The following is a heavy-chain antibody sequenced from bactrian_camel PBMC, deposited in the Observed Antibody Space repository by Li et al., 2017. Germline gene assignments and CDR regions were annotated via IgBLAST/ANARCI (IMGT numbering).Heavy chain of an antibody. J-gene: IGHJ4*01. Sequence: LVESGGGSVQPGGTLTLSCSASGFTFDETDMGWYRQAPGNECEALAVIRPDGSTEYADSVKGRFIISRDSAKNMVYLQMNSLKNEDTGVYYCAAAARMLLSAVRPVVKSFGSHWGQGTQVTVS. CDR2: IRPDGST. V-gene: IGHV3S56*01. D-gene: IGHD6*01. CDR3: AAAARMLLSAVRPVVKSFGSH. CDR1: GFTFDETD.